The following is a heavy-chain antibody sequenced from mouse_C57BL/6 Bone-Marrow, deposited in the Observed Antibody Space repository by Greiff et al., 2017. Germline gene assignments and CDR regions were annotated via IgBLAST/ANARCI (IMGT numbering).Heavy chain of an antibody. D-gene: IGHD4-1*01. CDR2: IYPGSGST. CDR1: GYTFTSYW. J-gene: IGHJ4*01. Sequence: QVQLQQPGAELVKPGASVKMSCKASGYTFTSYWITWVKQRPGQGLEWIGDIYPGSGSTNYNEKFKSKATLTVDTSSSTAYMQLISLTSEDSAVYYCARVTGYYAMDYWGQGTSVTVSS. CDR3: ARVTGYYAMDY. V-gene: IGHV1-55*01.